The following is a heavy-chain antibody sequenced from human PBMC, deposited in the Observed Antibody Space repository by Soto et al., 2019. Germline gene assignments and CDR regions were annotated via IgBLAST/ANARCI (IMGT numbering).Heavy chain of an antibody. CDR2: IYYSGST. J-gene: IGHJ6*02. V-gene: IGHV4-59*01. CDR3: ARGGRDGYNSDYYVMDV. D-gene: IGHD5-12*01. CDR1: GVSISSYY. Sequence: SETLSLTCTVSGVSISSYYWNWIRQPPGKGLEWIGYIYYSGSTNYNPSLKSRVTISVDTSKNQFYLKRSSVTAADTAVYYCARGGRDGYNSDYYVMDVWGQGTTVTVSS.